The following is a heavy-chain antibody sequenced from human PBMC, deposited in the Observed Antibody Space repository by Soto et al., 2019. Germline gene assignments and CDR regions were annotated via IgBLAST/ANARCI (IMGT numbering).Heavy chain of an antibody. Sequence: ESGGGVVQPGRSLRLSCAASGFTFSSYGMHWVRQAPGKGLEWVAVIWYDGSNKYYADSVKGRFTISRDNSKNTLYLQMNSLRAEDTAVYYCAREQYDSSGYYRQNYYYGMDVWGQGTTVTVSS. J-gene: IGHJ6*02. CDR1: GFTFSSYG. D-gene: IGHD3-22*01. CDR3: AREQYDSSGYYRQNYYYGMDV. V-gene: IGHV3-33*01. CDR2: IWYDGSNK.